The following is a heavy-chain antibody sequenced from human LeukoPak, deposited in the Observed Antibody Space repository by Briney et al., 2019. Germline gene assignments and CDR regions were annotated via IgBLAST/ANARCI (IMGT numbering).Heavy chain of an antibody. J-gene: IGHJ5*02. CDR3: ARVVAAAGNYWFDP. V-gene: IGHV4-30-4*07. D-gene: IGHD6-25*01. CDR2: IHDSGST. CDR1: CDSITSGGYS. Sequence: PSETLSLTCAVSCDSITSGGYSWSWIRQTPGKGLEWIAYIHDSGSTYNNPSLKSRLSISIDTSKNQFSLKLNSVTAADTAVYYCARVVAAAGNYWFDPWGQGTLVTVSS.